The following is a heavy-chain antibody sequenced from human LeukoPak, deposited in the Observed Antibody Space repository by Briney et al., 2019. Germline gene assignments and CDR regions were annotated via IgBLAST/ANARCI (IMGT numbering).Heavy chain of an antibody. CDR1: GGSISSSSYY. D-gene: IGHD3-22*01. CDR3: ARGFVPASSGYYYVGYYFDY. V-gene: IGHV4-39*07. Sequence: NSSETLSLTCTVSGGSISSSSYYWGWIRQPPGKGLEWIGSIYYSGSTYYNPSLKSRVTISVDTSKNQFSLKLSSVTAADTAVYYCARGFVPASSGYYYVGYYFDYWGQGTLVTVSS. J-gene: IGHJ4*02. CDR2: IYYSGST.